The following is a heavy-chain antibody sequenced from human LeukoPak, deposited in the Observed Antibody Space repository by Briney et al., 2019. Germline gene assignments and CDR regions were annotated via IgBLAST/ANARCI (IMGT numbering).Heavy chain of an antibody. CDR3: ANQLRWRTFGF. V-gene: IGHV3-23*01. Sequence: GGSLRLSCAASGFTFSSYAMSWVRQAPGKGLEWVSVISGSAGSTYYADSVKGRFTISRDNSKNTLYLQMNSLRAEDTAVYYCANQLRWRTFGFWGQGTMVTVSS. CDR1: GFTFSSYA. J-gene: IGHJ3*01. CDR2: ISGSAGST. D-gene: IGHD4-23*01.